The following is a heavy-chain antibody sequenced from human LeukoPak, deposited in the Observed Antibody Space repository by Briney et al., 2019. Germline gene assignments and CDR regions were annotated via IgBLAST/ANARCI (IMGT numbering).Heavy chain of an antibody. D-gene: IGHD3-3*01. CDR2: INPSGST. Sequence: PSETLSLTCGVSGGSFSGSYWGWIRQPPGKGLEWIGEINPSGSTNYNSSLTSRVTISLDTSKSQFSLNLRSVTTADTAVYYCARVSISLFGVVTAHFDSWGQGTLVAVSS. CDR3: ARVSISLFGVVTAHFDS. J-gene: IGHJ4*02. V-gene: IGHV4-34*01. CDR1: GGSFSGSY.